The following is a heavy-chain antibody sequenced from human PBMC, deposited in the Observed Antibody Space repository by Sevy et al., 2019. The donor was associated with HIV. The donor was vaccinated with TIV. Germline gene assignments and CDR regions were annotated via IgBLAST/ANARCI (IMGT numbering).Heavy chain of an antibody. V-gene: IGHV4-59*01. J-gene: IGHJ6*02. CDR1: GGSISSYY. CDR3: ARDPTYYDILTAGKYYYYYYGMDV. D-gene: IGHD3-9*01. Sequence: SETLSLTCTVSGGSISSYYWSWIRHPPGKGLEWIGYIYYSGSTNYNPSLKSRVTISVDTSKNQFSLKLSSVTAADTAVYYCARDPTYYDILTAGKYYYYYYGMDVWGQGTTVTVSS. CDR2: IYYSGST.